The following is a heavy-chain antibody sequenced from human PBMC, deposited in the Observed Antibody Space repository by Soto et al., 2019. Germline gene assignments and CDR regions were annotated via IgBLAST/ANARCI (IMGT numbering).Heavy chain of an antibody. CDR2: ISAYNGNT. D-gene: IGHD5-12*01. CDR1: GYTFTSYG. Sequence: ASVKVSCKASGYTFTSYGISWVRQAPGQGLEWMGWISAYNGNTNYVQKLQGRVTMTTDTSTSTAYMELRSLRSDDTAVYYCAREQNSLRVGYYGMDVWGQGTTVTVSS. J-gene: IGHJ6*02. CDR3: AREQNSLRVGYYGMDV. V-gene: IGHV1-18*01.